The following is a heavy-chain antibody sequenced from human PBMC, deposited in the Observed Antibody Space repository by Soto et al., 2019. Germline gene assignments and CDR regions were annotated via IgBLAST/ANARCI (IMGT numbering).Heavy chain of an antibody. J-gene: IGHJ5*02. V-gene: IGHV3-48*03. Sequence: GGSLRLSCAASGLTFSKYWMNWVRQVPGKGLEWISYISISGTIIHYADSVKGRFTISRDNAKNSVYLQMNSLRVEDTAIYYCAREGGFDWFYPWGQGTLVTVSS. CDR3: AREGGFDWFYP. CDR2: ISISGTII. CDR1: GLTFSKYW.